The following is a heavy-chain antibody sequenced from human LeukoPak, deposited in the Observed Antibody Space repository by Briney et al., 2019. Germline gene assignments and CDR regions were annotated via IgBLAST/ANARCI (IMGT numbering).Heavy chain of an antibody. CDR1: GFTFSSYA. J-gene: IGHJ4*02. CDR3: ARDSSSWNGNYFDY. V-gene: IGHV3-21*01. D-gene: IGHD6-13*01. Sequence: KPGGSLRLSCAASGFTFSSYAMSWVRQAPGKGLEWVSAISSSSSYIYYADSVKGRFTISRDNAKNSLYLQMNSLRAEDTAVYYCARDSSSWNGNYFDYWGQGTLSPSPQ. CDR2: ISSSSSYI.